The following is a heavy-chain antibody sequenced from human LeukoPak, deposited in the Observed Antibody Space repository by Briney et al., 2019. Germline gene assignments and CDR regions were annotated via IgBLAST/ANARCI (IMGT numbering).Heavy chain of an antibody. J-gene: IGHJ4*02. Sequence: SETLSLTCTVSGGSISSGGYYWSWIRQPPGKGLEWIGYIYHSGSTYYNPSLKSRVTISVDRSKNQFSLKLSSVTAADTAVYYCARGRDGYNYFDYWGQGTLVTVSS. CDR3: ARGRDGYNYFDY. V-gene: IGHV4-30-2*01. CDR2: IYHSGST. D-gene: IGHD5-24*01. CDR1: GGSISSGGYY.